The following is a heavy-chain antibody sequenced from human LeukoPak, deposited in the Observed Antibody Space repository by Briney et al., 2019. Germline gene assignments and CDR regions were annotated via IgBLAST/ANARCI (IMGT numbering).Heavy chain of an antibody. D-gene: IGHD6-19*01. Sequence: GGSLRLSCADSRFTFSGSAMHWVRQASGKGLEWVGRIRSKANSYATAYAASVKGRFTISRDDSKNTAYLQMNSLKTEDTAVYYCARSSGWYGDYWGQGTLVTVSS. CDR3: ARSSGWYGDY. J-gene: IGHJ4*02. CDR1: RFTFSGSA. CDR2: IRSKANSYAT. V-gene: IGHV3-73*01.